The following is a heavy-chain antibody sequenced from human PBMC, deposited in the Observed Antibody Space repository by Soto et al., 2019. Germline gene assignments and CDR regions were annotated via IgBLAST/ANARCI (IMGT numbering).Heavy chain of an antibody. V-gene: IGHV3-23*01. D-gene: IGHD6-19*01. CDR1: GFTFSSYA. CDR3: AKGVPGIAVAGTGYFQH. J-gene: IGHJ1*01. CDR2: ISGSGDST. Sequence: EVQLLESGGGLVQPGGSLRLSCAASGFTFSSYAMSWVRQAQGKGLEWVSGISGSGDSTYYADSVKGRFTISRDNSKNTMYLQMNSLRAEDTAVYCYAKGVPGIAVAGTGYFQHWGQGTLVTVSS.